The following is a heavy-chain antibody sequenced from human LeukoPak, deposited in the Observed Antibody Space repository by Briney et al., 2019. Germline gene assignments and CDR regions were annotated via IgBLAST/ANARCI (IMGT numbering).Heavy chain of an antibody. V-gene: IGHV4-4*07. Sequence: SETLSLTCTVSGGSISSYYWSWIRQPAGKGLEWIGRIYTSGSTNYNPSLKSRVTISVDTSKNQFSLKLSSVAAADTAVYYCARDIAAAAFDAFDIWGQGTMVTVSS. CDR2: IYTSGST. CDR1: GGSISSYY. D-gene: IGHD6-13*01. CDR3: ARDIAAAAFDAFDI. J-gene: IGHJ3*02.